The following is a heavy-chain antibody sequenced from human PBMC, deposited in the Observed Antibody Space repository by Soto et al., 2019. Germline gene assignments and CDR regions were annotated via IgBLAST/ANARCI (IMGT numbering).Heavy chain of an antibody. V-gene: IGHV2-5*02. Sequence: QITLKESGPPLVKPTQTLTLTCTFSGFSLSTSGVGVGWIRQPPGKALEWLALIYWDDDKRYSPSLKSRLTITKDTSKNQVVLTMTNMDPVDTATYYCAHTRMVRGVTPYFDYWGQGTLVTVSS. J-gene: IGHJ4*02. CDR1: GFSLSTSGVG. D-gene: IGHD3-10*01. CDR3: AHTRMVRGVTPYFDY. CDR2: IYWDDDK.